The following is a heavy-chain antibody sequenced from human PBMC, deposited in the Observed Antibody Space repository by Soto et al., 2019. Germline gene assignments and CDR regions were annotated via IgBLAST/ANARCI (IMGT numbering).Heavy chain of an antibody. CDR2: IYYSGST. CDR3: ARQGGGMDPRDYYYYGMDV. D-gene: IGHD3-16*01. Sequence: SETLSLTCTVSGGSISSSSYYWGWIRQPPGKGLEWIGSIYYSGSTYDNPSLKSRVTISVDTSNNQFSLKLSSVTAADTAVYYCARQGGGMDPRDYYYYGMDVWGQGTTVTVSS. J-gene: IGHJ6*02. CDR1: GGSISSSSYY. V-gene: IGHV4-39*01.